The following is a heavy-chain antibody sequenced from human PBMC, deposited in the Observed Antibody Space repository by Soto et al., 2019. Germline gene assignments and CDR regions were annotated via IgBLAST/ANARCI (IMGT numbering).Heavy chain of an antibody. Sequence: EVQLVESGGGLVQPGGSLRLSCAASGFTFSSYWMHWVRQAPGKGLVWVSRINSDGSRTSYADSVKGRFTISRDNAKNTLYLQMNSLRAEDTAVYYCARDELYFDWLSQESRDAFDIWGQGTMVTVSS. D-gene: IGHD3-9*01. CDR3: ARDELYFDWLSQESRDAFDI. V-gene: IGHV3-74*01. J-gene: IGHJ3*02. CDR1: GFTFSSYW. CDR2: INSDGSRT.